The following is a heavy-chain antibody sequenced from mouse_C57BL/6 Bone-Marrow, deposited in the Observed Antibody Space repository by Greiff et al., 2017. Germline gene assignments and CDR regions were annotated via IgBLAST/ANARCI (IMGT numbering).Heavy chain of an antibody. CDR3: ARGGGLRFDY. Sequence: QVQLQQPGAELVMPGASVKLSCKASGYTFTSYWMHWVKQRPGQGLEWIGEIDPSDGYTNYNQKFKGKSTLTVDKSSSTAYMQLSSLTSEDSAVYYCARGGGLRFDYWGQGTTLTGSS. D-gene: IGHD2-4*01. J-gene: IGHJ2*01. CDR1: GYTFTSYW. CDR2: IDPSDGYT. V-gene: IGHV1-69*01.